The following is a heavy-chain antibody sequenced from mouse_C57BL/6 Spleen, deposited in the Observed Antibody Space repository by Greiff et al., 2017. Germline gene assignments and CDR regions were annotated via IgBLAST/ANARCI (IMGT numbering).Heavy chain of an antibody. J-gene: IGHJ1*03. CDR2: IDPSDSYT. CDR3: AATVVARDWYFDV. CDR1: GYTFTSYW. Sequence: VQLQQPGAELVMPGASVKLSCKASGYTFTSYWMHWVKQRPGQGLEWIGEIDPSDSYTNYNQKFKGKSTLTVDKSSSTAYMQLSSLTSEDSAVYYCAATVVARDWYFDVWGTGTTVTVSS. V-gene: IGHV1-69*01. D-gene: IGHD1-1*01.